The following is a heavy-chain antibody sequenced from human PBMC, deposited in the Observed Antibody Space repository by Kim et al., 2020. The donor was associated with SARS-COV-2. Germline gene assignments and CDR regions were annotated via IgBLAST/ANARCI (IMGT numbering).Heavy chain of an antibody. Sequence: GGSLRLSCAASGFTFSSYWMHWVRQAPGKGLVWVSRINSDGSSTSYADSVKGRFTISRDNAKNTLYLQMNSLRAEDTAVYYCARASCIDSSGYFCWFDYWGQGTLVTVSS. J-gene: IGHJ4*02. D-gene: IGHD3-22*01. CDR1: GFTFSSYW. V-gene: IGHV3-74*01. CDR2: INSDGSST. CDR3: ARASCIDSSGYFCWFDY.